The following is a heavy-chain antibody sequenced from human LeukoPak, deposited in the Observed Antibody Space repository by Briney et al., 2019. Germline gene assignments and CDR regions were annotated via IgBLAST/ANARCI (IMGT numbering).Heavy chain of an antibody. CDR2: INHSGST. J-gene: IGHJ3*02. CDR1: GGSFSGYY. V-gene: IGHV4-34*01. D-gene: IGHD3-10*01. Sequence: SETLSLTCAVYGGSFSGYYWSWIRQPPGKGLEWIGEINHSGSTNYNPSLKSRVTISVDTSKNQFSLKLNSVTAADTAVYYCARRLGQRITMVRGVIRVGAFDIWGQGTTVTVSS. CDR3: ARRLGQRITMVRGVIRVGAFDI.